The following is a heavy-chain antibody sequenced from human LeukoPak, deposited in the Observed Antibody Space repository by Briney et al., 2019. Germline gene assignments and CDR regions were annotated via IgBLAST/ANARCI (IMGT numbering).Heavy chain of an antibody. V-gene: IGHV4-38-2*02. D-gene: IGHD6-13*01. CDR3: ARGLVASSWDYFDS. Sequence: SETLSLTCTVSGYFISSGFYWGWIRQPPGKGLEWIASIYHSGTSYYNPSLKSRVTVSVGTSKNQFSVKLSSVTAADSAVYYCARGLVASSWDYFDSWGQGTLVTVSS. CDR1: GYFISSGFY. J-gene: IGHJ4*02. CDR2: IYHSGTS.